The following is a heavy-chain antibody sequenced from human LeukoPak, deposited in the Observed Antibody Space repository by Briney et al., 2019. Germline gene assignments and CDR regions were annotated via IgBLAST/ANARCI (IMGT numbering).Heavy chain of an antibody. CDR2: ISGSGCST. Sequence: PGWSVTLLRAASGVTFSSSWLSWVGQAPGKGLEWVSAISGSGCSTYYADSVKGRFTISRDNTKNTLYLQMNSLRAEDTAVYYCAMRIRRIAVAGRNYWG. CDR1: GVTFSSSW. D-gene: IGHD6-19*01. J-gene: IGHJ4*01. CDR3: AMRIRRIAVAGRNY. V-gene: IGHV3-23*01.